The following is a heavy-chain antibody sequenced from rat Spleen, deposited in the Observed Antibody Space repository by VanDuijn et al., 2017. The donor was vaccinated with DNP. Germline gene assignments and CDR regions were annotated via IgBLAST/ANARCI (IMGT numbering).Heavy chain of an antibody. V-gene: IGHV2-72*01. CDR1: GFSLTTNG. D-gene: IGHD1-10*01. CDR2: MWAGGSI. CDR3: ARRNNGFDY. J-gene: IGHJ2*01. Sequence: QVQLEESGPGLMQPSETLSLICTVSGFSLTTNGVGWVRQPLGKGLVGLGTMWAGGSINYNSAVQSRLSISRDTSKSQVFLKMSGLQPEDAGTYYCARRNNGFDYWGQGVMVTVSS.